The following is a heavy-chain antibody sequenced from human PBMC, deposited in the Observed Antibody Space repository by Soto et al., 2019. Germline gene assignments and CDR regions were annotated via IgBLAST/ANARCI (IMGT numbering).Heavy chain of an antibody. J-gene: IGHJ4*02. Sequence: EVRLLESGGGLVQPGGSLRLSCAASGFTFSVYAMSWVRQAPGKGLEWVSGISGSGDSTHYADSGKGRFTVSRDNSKSMLYLQTNSLGAEVTDIYSCAKALDGGFTYWGQGTLVTVSS. D-gene: IGHD2-15*01. CDR2: ISGSGDST. CDR3: AKALDGGFTY. V-gene: IGHV3-23*01. CDR1: GFTFSVYA.